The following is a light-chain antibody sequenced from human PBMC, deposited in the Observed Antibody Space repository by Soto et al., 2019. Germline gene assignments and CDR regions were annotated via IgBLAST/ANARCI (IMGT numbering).Light chain of an antibody. CDR1: SSDVGAYKY. V-gene: IGLV2-8*01. CDR2: EVS. Sequence: QSVLTKPPSASGSPGQSVTISCTGTSSDVGAYKYVSWYQQYPGKAPKLMIYEVSRRPSGVPDRFSGSKSGNTASLTVSGLQAEDEADYYCTSYAGSNIWVFGGGTKLTVL. CDR3: TSYAGSNIWV. J-gene: IGLJ3*02.